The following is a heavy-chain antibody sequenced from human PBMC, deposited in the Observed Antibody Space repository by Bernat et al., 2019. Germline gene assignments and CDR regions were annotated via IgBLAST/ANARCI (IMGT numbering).Heavy chain of an antibody. CDR1: GGSFSGYY. J-gene: IGHJ6*02. D-gene: IGHD4-23*01. CDR2: INHSGST. Sequence: QVQLQQWGAGLLKPSETLSLTCAVYGGSFSGYYWSWIRQPPGKGLEWIGEINHSGSTNYNPSLKSRVTISVDTSKNQFSLKLSSVTAADTAVYYCASATVVNYYYGMDVWGQGTTVTVSS. CDR3: ASATVVNYYYGMDV. V-gene: IGHV4-34*01.